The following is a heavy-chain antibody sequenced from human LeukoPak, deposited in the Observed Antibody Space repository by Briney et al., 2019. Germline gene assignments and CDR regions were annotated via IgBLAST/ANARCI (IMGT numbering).Heavy chain of an antibody. D-gene: IGHD2-15*01. CDR2: INPAGSET. CDR3: ARFGYVAAVDV. J-gene: IGHJ4*02. CDR1: RFSFSAYW. Sequence: GGSLRLSCAASRFSFSAYWMTWVRQAPGTGLEWVANINPAGSETYYVDPVKGRFSISRDNAKNLVYLQMNSLRAEDAAVYHCARFGYVAAVDVWGQGTPVTVSS. V-gene: IGHV3-7*01.